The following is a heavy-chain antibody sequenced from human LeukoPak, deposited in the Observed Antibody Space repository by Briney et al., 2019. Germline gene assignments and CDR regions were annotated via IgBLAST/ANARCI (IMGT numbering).Heavy chain of an antibody. J-gene: IGHJ6*04. CDR2: ISGSGGST. CDR3: AKDILWFGESGNGLDV. CDR1: GFTFSSYA. Sequence: PGRSLRLSCAASGFTFSSYAMSWVRQAPGRGLEWVSAISGSGGSTYYADSVKGRFTISRDNSKNTLYLQMNSLRAEDTALYYCAKDILWFGESGNGLDVWGKGTTVTVSS. V-gene: IGHV3-23*01. D-gene: IGHD3-10*01.